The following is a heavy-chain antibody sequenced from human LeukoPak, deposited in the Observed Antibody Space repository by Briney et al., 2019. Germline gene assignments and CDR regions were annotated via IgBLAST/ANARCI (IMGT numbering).Heavy chain of an antibody. CDR3: ARMVTAMNWFDP. CDR1: GGSFSCYY. J-gene: IGHJ5*02. V-gene: IGHV4-34*01. Sequence: SETLSLTCAVYGGSFSCYYWSWIRQPPGKGLEWIGEINHSGSTNYNPSLKSRVTISVDTSKNQFSLKLSSVTAADTAVYYCARMVTAMNWFDPWGQGTLVTVSS. CDR2: INHSGST. D-gene: IGHD2-21*02.